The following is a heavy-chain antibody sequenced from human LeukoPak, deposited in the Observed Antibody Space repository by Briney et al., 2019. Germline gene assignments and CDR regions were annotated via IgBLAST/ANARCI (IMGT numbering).Heavy chain of an antibody. J-gene: IGHJ4*02. CDR3: ARAGKDGYNDY. Sequence: GGSLRLSCAASGFTFSSYGMHWVRQAPGKGLEWVAVIWYDGSNKYYADSVKGRFTISRDNSKNTLYLQMNSLRAKDTAVYYCARAGKDGYNDYWGQGTLVTVSS. D-gene: IGHD5-24*01. CDR1: GFTFSSYG. V-gene: IGHV3-33*01. CDR2: IWYDGSNK.